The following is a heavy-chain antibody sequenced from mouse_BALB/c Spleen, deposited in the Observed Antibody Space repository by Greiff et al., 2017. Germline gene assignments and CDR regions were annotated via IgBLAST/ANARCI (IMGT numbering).Heavy chain of an antibody. D-gene: IGHD2-4*01. CDR1: GFTFSSYT. Sequence: EVMLVESGGGLVQPGGSPKLSCAASGFTFSSYTMSWVRQTPEKRLEWVAYISNGGGSTYYPDTVKGRFTISRDNAKNTLYLQMSSLKSEDTAMYYCARHRATMITTGYFDVWGAGTTVTVSS. CDR2: ISNGGGST. V-gene: IGHV5-12-2*01. CDR3: ARHRATMITTGYFDV. J-gene: IGHJ1*01.